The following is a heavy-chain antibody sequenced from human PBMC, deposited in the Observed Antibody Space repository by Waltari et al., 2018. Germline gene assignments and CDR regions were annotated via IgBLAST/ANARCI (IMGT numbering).Heavy chain of an antibody. CDR1: GGSISSYY. Sequence: QVQLQESGPGLVKPSETLSLTCTVPGGSISSYYWSWIRQPPGKGLEGIGYIDSSGSTNTHPTPKSRVLISVDTSKNQFALKVRSMTAADTAVYYCARDRGYQDYWGQGTLVTVSS. J-gene: IGHJ4*02. CDR2: IDSSGST. D-gene: IGHD3-10*01. CDR3: ARDRGYQDY. V-gene: IGHV4-59*01.